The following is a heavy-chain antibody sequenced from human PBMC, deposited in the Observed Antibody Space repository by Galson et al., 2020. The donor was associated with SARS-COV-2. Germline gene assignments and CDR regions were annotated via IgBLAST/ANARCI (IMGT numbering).Heavy chain of an antibody. D-gene: IGHD3-10*01. Sequence: SQTLSLTCAVYGGSFNTYSWTWVRQSPGKGLEWIGEINTAGNTNYSPSLRSRVTVSVDTSKNQFSLKLRSVTAADTGLYFCARGHRGVVPSPVLGLGPFYSYYYMDVWGKGTTVTVSS. CDR2: INTAGNT. CDR3: ARGHRGVVPSPVLGLGPFYSYYYMDV. CDR1: GGSFNTYS. V-gene: IGHV4-34*01. J-gene: IGHJ6*03.